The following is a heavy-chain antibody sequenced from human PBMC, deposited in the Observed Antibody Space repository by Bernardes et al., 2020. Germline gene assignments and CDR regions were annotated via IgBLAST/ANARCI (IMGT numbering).Heavy chain of an antibody. J-gene: IGHJ6*03. Sequence: GGSLRLSCAASGFSFNSYSMNWVRQAPGKGLEWVSSISGQSSYISYADSMKGRFTISRDNAKESLYLQMNSLRAEDTAVYFCAKINPDDYGGSSKRYQYMGVWGKGTTVT. CDR2: ISGQSSYI. D-gene: IGHD4-17*01. CDR3: AKINPDDYGGSSKRYQYMGV. CDR1: GFSFNSYS. V-gene: IGHV3-21*01.